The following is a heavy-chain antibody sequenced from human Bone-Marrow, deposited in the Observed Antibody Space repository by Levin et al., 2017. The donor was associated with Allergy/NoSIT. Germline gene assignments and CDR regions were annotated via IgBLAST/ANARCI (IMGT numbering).Heavy chain of an antibody. V-gene: IGHV4-4*02. CDR3: ARGNHPAPYHTSGLDY. CDR1: DSSVSDDYW. D-gene: IGHD3-22*01. CDR2: IYHTGST. J-gene: IGHJ4*02. Sequence: PSETLSLTCGVSDSSVSDDYWWNWVRQPPGKGLEWIGEIYHTGSTYYNPSLKSRVTISLDKSNNQVSLILSSVTAADTAVYYCARGNHPAPYHTSGLDYWGQGILVTVSS.